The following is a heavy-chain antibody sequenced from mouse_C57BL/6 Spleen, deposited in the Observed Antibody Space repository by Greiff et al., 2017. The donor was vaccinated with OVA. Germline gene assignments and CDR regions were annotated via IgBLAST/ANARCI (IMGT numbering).Heavy chain of an antibody. CDR1: GFNIKDYY. CDR3: AYYYGSRRGFAY. CDR2: IDPEDGET. V-gene: IGHV14-2*01. Sequence: VQLKESGAELVKPGASVKLSCTASGFNIKDYYMHWVKQRTEQGLEWIGRIDPEDGETKYAPKFQGKATITADTSSNTAYLQLSSLTSEDTAVYYCAYYYGSRRGFAYWGQGTLVTVSA. D-gene: IGHD1-1*01. J-gene: IGHJ3*01.